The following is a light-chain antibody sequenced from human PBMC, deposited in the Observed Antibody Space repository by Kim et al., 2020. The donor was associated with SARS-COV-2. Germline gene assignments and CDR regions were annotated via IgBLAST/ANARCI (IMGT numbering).Light chain of an antibody. Sequence: KADRKPLPGGSVRNYSQSWYQQKTGQAPVLVIYGKNKRPSGIPDRFSGSRSGNTASLTISGAQAEDEADYYCNNQDSRGNHVVFGGGTQLTVL. CDR2: GKN. V-gene: IGLV3-19*01. CDR3: NNQDSRGNHVV. CDR1: SVRNYS. J-gene: IGLJ2*01.